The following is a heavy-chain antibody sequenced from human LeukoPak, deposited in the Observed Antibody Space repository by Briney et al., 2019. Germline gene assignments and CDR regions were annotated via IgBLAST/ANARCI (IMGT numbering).Heavy chain of an antibody. V-gene: IGHV1-2*02. CDR2: INPNGGGT. Sequence: ASVKVSCKASGYTFTDYYMHWVRQAPGQGLEWMGWINPNGGGTNYAQNFQGRVTMTRDTSISTAYMELSSLRSDDTAVYYCARDTCNGGRCFNWFDPWGQGTLVTVSS. CDR1: GYTFTDYY. CDR3: ARDTCNGGRCFNWFDP. J-gene: IGHJ5*02. D-gene: IGHD2-15*01.